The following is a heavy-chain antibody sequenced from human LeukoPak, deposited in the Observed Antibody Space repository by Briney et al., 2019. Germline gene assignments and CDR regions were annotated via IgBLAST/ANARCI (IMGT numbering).Heavy chain of an antibody. D-gene: IGHD3-3*01. CDR1: DGSISSSY. CDR3: ARHLYYDSLDS. V-gene: IGHV4-59*08. Sequence: SETLSLTRTVSDGSISSSYWAWIRQPPGKGLEWIGYVYYSETPKYNPSLKSRVTMSLDTSKKQFSLKLSSVTAADTAVYYCARHLYYDSLDSWGQGTLVTVSS. CDR2: VYYSETP. J-gene: IGHJ4*02.